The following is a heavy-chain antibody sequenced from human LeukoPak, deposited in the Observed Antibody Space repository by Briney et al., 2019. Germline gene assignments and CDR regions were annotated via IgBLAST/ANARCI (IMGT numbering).Heavy chain of an antibody. CDR2: IYYSGST. CDR1: GGSFSDYY. V-gene: IGHV4-59*01. D-gene: IGHD4-23*01. Sequence: SETLSLTCAVYGGSFSDYYWSWIRQPPGKGLEWIGYIYYSGSTNYNPSLKSRVTISVDTSKNQFSLKLSSVTAADTAVYYCARTHYGGNSFDYWGQGTLVTVSS. CDR3: ARTHYGGNSFDY. J-gene: IGHJ4*02.